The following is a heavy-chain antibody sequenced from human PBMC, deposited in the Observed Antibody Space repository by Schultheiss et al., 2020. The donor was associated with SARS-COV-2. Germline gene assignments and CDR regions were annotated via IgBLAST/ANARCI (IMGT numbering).Heavy chain of an antibody. CDR2: INSDGSST. Sequence: GGSPRLSRADSGFTFSSYWMHWVRQAPGKGLVWVSRINSDGSSTSYADSVKGRFTISRDNAKNSLYLQMNSLRAEDTAVYYCAPYLGYNPGFDYWGQGTLVTVSS. J-gene: IGHJ4*02. V-gene: IGHV3-74*01. CDR1: GFTFSSYW. D-gene: IGHD5-24*01. CDR3: APYLGYNPGFDY.